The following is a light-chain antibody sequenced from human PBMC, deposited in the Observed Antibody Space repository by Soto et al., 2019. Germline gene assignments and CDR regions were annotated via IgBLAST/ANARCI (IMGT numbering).Light chain of an antibody. V-gene: IGKV1-5*03. J-gene: IGKJ1*01. CDR1: QSISSW. Sequence: DIQMTQSPSTLSASVGARVTITCRASQSISSWLAWYQQKPGKAPKLLIYKASSLESGVPSRFSGSGSGTEFTLTISSLQPDDFATYYCQQYNSYWTFGQGTKVESK. CDR3: QQYNSYWT. CDR2: KAS.